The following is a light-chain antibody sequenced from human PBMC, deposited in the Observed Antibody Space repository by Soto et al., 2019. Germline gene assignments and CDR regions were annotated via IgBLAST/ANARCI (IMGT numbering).Light chain of an antibody. J-gene: IGLJ3*02. CDR2: EVS. Sequence: QSARTQPASGSGSPGQSITISCTGTSSDVGAYDYVSWYQQHPGKAPKFMLYEVSNRPSGLSDRFSGSKSGNTASLTISGLQAEDESDYYCSSFTTSKTWVFGGGTKVTLL. V-gene: IGLV2-14*01. CDR3: SSFTTSKTWV. CDR1: SSDVGAYDY.